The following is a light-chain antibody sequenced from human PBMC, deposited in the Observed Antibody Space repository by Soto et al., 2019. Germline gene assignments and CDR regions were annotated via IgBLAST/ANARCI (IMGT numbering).Light chain of an antibody. J-gene: IGLJ2*01. Sequence: QSALTQPRSVSGSPGQSVNISCTGTSSDVGGDNYVSWYQQHPGKAPKVMIYDVSKRPSGVPDRFSGSKSGNTASLTISGLQAEDEADYDCCSYEGRSVVFGEGTKLTVL. CDR3: CSYEGRSVV. CDR1: SSDVGGDNY. V-gene: IGLV2-11*01. CDR2: DVS.